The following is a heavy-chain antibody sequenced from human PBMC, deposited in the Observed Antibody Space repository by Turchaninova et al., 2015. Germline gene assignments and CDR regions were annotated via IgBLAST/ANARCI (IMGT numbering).Heavy chain of an antibody. D-gene: IGHD3-22*01. CDR1: GGSIRSGGYS. V-gene: IGHV4-31*03. J-gene: IGHJ6*02. CDR2: NSHMWST. CDR3: ASYDSIGFYGMDV. Sequence: QVQLQESGPGLVKTSQTLSLACPVSGGSIRSGGYSWTGLRQRPGEGLEWIGYNSHMWSTDYNPSLKSRFTISRDTSKKQSSLKRSPVTAADTALYYCASYDSIGFYGMDVWGQGTTVTVSS.